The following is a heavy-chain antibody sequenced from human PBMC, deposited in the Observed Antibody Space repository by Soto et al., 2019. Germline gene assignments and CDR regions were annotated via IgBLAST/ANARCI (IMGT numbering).Heavy chain of an antibody. J-gene: IGHJ6*02. Sequence: GGSLRLSCAASGFTFSSYAMSWVRQAPGKGLEWVSAIGGSDNRTYYADSVKGRFTISRDNSKNTLYLQMSSLRADDTAVYYCAPMGVWGQGTTVTVSS. CDR2: IGGSDNRT. CDR1: GFTFSSYA. V-gene: IGHV3-23*01. CDR3: APMGV.